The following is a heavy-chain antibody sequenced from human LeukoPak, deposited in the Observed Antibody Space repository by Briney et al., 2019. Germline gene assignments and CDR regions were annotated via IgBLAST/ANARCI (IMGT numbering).Heavy chain of an antibody. J-gene: IGHJ3*02. CDR1: GFTFSSYG. V-gene: IGHV3-30*02. Sequence: PGGSLRLSCAASGFTFSSYGMHWVRQAPGKGLEWVAFIRYDGSNKYYADSVKGRFTISRDNSKNTLYLQMNSLRAEDTAVYYCAKDGAVARSGAFDIWGQGTMVTVSS. D-gene: IGHD6-19*01. CDR2: IRYDGSNK. CDR3: AKDGAVARSGAFDI.